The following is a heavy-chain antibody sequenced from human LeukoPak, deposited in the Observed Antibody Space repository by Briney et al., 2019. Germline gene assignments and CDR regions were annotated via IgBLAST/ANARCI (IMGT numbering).Heavy chain of an antibody. Sequence: PGGSLRLSCAASGFTFNNYAMSWVRQAPGKGLEWVSAISGSDAGTYYADSVKGRFTISRDNSKNTLYLQMSSLRADDTAVYYCAMKAVPRPRLYDAFDFWGQGTVVTVSS. D-gene: IGHD2-2*02. CDR1: GFTFNNYA. J-gene: IGHJ3*01. V-gene: IGHV3-23*01. CDR3: AMKAVPRPRLYDAFDF. CDR2: ISGSDAGT.